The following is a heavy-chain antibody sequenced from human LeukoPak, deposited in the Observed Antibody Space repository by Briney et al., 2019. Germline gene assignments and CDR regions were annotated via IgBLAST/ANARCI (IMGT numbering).Heavy chain of an antibody. D-gene: IGHD6-13*01. Sequence: SETLSLTCTVSGGSISSGGYYWSWIRQHPGEGLEWIGYIYYSGSTYYNPSLKSRVTISVDTSKNQFSLKLSSVTAADTAVYYCAREYSSKNWFDPWGQGTLVTVSS. CDR2: IYYSGST. CDR3: AREYSSKNWFDP. J-gene: IGHJ5*02. V-gene: IGHV4-31*03. CDR1: GGSISSGGYY.